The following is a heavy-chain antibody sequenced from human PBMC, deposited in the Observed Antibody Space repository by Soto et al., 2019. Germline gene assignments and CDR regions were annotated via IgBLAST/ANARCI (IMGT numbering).Heavy chain of an antibody. D-gene: IGHD2-15*01. V-gene: IGHV4-34*01. J-gene: IGHJ4*02. Sequence: PSETLSLTCAVYGGSFSGYYWSWIRQPPGKGLEWIGETNQGGSTNYNPSLRSRVTISVDTSKNQFSLKLTSVTAADTALYYCCARGRTYCSGGSCYERYDHWDQGALVTVSS. CDR3: ARGRTYCSGGSCYERYDH. CDR1: GGSFSGYY. CDR2: TNQGGST.